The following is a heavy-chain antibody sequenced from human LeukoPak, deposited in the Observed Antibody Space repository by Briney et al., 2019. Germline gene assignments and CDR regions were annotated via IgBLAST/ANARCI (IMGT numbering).Heavy chain of an antibody. D-gene: IGHD3-10*01. CDR2: INPNSGGT. CDR1: GYTFTGYY. Sequence: ASVKVSCKASGYTFTGYYMHWVRQAPGQGLEWMGWINPNSGGTNYAQKFQGRVTMTRDTSISTAYMELSRLRSDDTAVYYCERDVKVRGTSKYSFDYWGQGTLVTVSS. V-gene: IGHV1-2*02. J-gene: IGHJ4*02. CDR3: ERDVKVRGTSKYSFDY.